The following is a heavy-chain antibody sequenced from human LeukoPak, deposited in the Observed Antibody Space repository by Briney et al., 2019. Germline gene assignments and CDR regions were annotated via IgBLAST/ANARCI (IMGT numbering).Heavy chain of an antibody. CDR1: GFTFSSYA. D-gene: IGHD3-10*01. CDR3: AREGAPYYYGSGRPSNWFDP. V-gene: IGHV3-23*01. CDR2: ISGSGGST. Sequence: GSLRLSCAASGFTFSSYAMSWVRQAPGKGLEWASAISGSGGSTYYADSVKGRFTISRDNSKNTLYLQMNSLRAEDTAVYYCAREGAPYYYGSGRPSNWFDPWGQGTLVTVSS. J-gene: IGHJ5*02.